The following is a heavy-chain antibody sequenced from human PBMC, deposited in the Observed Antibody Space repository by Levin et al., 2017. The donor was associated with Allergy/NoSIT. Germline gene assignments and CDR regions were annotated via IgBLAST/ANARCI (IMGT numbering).Heavy chain of an antibody. CDR2: ISAYNGNT. CDR3: ARFGAAAGIIYYYYGMDV. CDR1: GYTFTSYG. V-gene: IGHV1-18*01. D-gene: IGHD6-13*01. Sequence: GESLKISCKASGYTFTSYGISWVRQAPGQGLEWMGWISAYNGNTNYAQKLQGRVTMTTDTSTSTAYMELRSLRSDDTAVYYCARFGAAAGIIYYYYGMDVWGQGTTVTVSS. J-gene: IGHJ6*02.